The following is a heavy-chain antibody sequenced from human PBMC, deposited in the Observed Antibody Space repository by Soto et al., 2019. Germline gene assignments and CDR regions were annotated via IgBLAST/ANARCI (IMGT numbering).Heavy chain of an antibody. CDR2: VNTDESRR. CDR1: GFTFSSYW. Sequence: EVQLVEPGGGLVQPGGSLRLSCGASGFTFSSYWMHWVRQAPGKGPVWVSRVNTDESRRSYADSVKGRGTISRDIAKNTLYLQMNSLRADVTAVYYCARVLNGQWYFDYWGQGTQVTVYS. V-gene: IGHV3-74*01. CDR3: ARVLNGQWYFDY. J-gene: IGHJ4*02. D-gene: IGHD6-19*01.